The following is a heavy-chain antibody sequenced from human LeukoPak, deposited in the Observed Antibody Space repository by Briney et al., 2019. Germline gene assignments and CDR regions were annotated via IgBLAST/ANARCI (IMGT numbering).Heavy chain of an antibody. V-gene: IGHV4-59*01. CDR3: ARDGYNWFDY. J-gene: IGHJ4*02. CDR2: IYYSGST. CDR1: GGSISSYY. Sequence: SETLSLTCTVSGGSISSYYWSWIRQPPGKGLEWIGYIYYSGSTNYNPSLKSRVTISVDTSKNQFSLKLSSVTAADTAVYYCARDGYNWFDYWGQGTLVTASS. D-gene: IGHD5-24*01.